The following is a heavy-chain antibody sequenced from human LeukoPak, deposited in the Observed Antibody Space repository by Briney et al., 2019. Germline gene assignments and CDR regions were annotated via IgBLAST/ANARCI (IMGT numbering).Heavy chain of an antibody. V-gene: IGHV4-39*01. CDR1: GGSISRTSQY. D-gene: IGHD3/OR15-3a*01. Sequence: SETLSLTCTVSGGSISRTSQYWGWIRQPPENGLEWIGSMYYSGATYYNPSLKSRVTISLDTSKNQFSLTLTSVTAADTAVYYWVRLGRMGNVVYWGQGTLVPVSS. J-gene: IGHJ4*02. CDR3: VRLGRMGNVVY. CDR2: MYYSGAT.